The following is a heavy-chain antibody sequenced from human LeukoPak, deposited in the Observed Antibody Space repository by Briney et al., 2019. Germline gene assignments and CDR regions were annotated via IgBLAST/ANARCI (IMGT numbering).Heavy chain of an antibody. Sequence: PSENLSLTCTVSGGSISSGDYYWNWIRQSPGKGLEWIGYIYYSESTYYNPSLRSRVTISIDRSKDQFSLKMTSLTAADTATYFCARERAAYCTGDCHSFDYWGQGILVTVSS. CDR3: ARERAAYCTGDCHSFDY. CDR2: IYYSEST. V-gene: IGHV4-30-4*01. D-gene: IGHD2-21*02. CDR1: GGSISSGDYY. J-gene: IGHJ4*02.